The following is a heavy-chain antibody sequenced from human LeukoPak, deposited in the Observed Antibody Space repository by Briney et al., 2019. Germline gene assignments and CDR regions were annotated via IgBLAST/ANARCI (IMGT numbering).Heavy chain of an antibody. D-gene: IGHD3-3*01. V-gene: IGHV4-30-4*01. Sequence: PSETLSLTCTVSGGSISRGDYYWSWIRQPPGKGMEWIGYIYYSGSTYYNPSLKSRVTISVDTSKNQFSLKLSSVTAADTAVYYCASGYYDFWSGYSYYFDYWGQGTLVTVSS. CDR3: ASGYYDFWSGYSYYFDY. CDR1: GGSISRGDYY. CDR2: IYYSGST. J-gene: IGHJ4*02.